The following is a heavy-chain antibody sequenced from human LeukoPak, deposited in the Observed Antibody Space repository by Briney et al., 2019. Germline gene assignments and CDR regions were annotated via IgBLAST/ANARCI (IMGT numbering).Heavy chain of an antibody. CDR1: GFTFSSYA. J-gene: IGHJ3*02. Sequence: PGGSLRLSCAASGFTFSSYAMSWVRQAPGKGLEWVSAISGSGGSTFYADSVKGRFTISRDNSKNTLYLQMNSLRAEDTAVYYCAKDQVTMVRGVPPVDIWGQGTMVTVSS. V-gene: IGHV3-23*01. CDR3: AKDQVTMVRGVPPVDI. D-gene: IGHD3-10*01. CDR2: ISGSGGST.